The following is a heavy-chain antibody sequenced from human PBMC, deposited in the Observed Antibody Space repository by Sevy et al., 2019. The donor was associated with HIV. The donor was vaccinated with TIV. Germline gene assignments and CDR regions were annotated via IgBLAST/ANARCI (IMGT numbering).Heavy chain of an antibody. CDR1: GFRFSDYG. V-gene: IGHV3-30*02. J-gene: IGHJ6*02. D-gene: IGHD3-3*01. CDR2: IRFDGSMK. CDR3: AKDHYDYRTGYYGYYGMDV. Sequence: GGSLRLSCAASGFRFSDYGMHWVCQAPGKGLEWVSLIRFDGSMKYIADSVKGRFTISRDKVKDTLYLPMNSLRPEDTAVYYCAKDHYDYRTGYYGYYGMDVWGQGTTVTVSS.